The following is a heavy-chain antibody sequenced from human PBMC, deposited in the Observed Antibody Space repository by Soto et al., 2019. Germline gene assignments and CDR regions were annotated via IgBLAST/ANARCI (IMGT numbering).Heavy chain of an antibody. CDR2: VIPIFGTP. Sequence: QVQLVQSGAEVKKPGSSVKVSCKAPGRTFSTYAISWVRQAPGQGLEWMGGVIPIFGTPKYAQKIQGRVTITADESTSTGYRELRSLRSEDTAVYYCARSQGGSSSLDIYYYYYYGMDVWGQGTTVTVSS. V-gene: IGHV1-69*01. J-gene: IGHJ6*02. CDR1: GRTFSTYA. CDR3: ARSQGGSSSLDIYYYYYYGMDV. D-gene: IGHD2-15*01.